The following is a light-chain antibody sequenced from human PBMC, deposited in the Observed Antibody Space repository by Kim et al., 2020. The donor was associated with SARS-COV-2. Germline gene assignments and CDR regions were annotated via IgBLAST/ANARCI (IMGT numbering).Light chain of an antibody. Sequence: SALTQPRSVSGSPGQSVTISCTGTSSDVGGYNYVSWYQQHPGKAPKLMIYDVSKRPSGVPDRFSGSKSGNTASLTISGPQAEDEADYYCCSYAGSYTFGYVFGTGTKVTVL. CDR3: CSYAGSYTFGYV. CDR2: DVS. J-gene: IGLJ1*01. CDR1: SSDVGGYNY. V-gene: IGLV2-11*01.